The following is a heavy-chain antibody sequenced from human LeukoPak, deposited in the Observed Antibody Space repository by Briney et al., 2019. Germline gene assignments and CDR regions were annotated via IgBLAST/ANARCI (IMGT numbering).Heavy chain of an antibody. Sequence: GGSLRLSCVVSGFTFSTYWMSWVRQAPGKGLGWVSYIDLSGSTLYYLDSVKGRFTISRDNAKNSLYLQMNSLRAEDTAVYYCARGPPLFDPWGQGTLVAVSS. CDR3: ARGPPLFDP. V-gene: IGHV3-48*04. J-gene: IGHJ5*02. CDR2: IDLSGSTL. CDR1: GFTFSTYW.